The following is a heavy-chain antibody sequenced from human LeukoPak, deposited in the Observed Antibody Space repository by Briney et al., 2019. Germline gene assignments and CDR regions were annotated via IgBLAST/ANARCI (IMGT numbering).Heavy chain of an antibody. Sequence: VASVKVSCKASGYTFTGLYMHWVRQAPGQGLEWMGWIYPTSGDIDYSHIFEGRVTMTRDTSTSTAYMELSRLRSDDTAVYYCARAAIAVAGDYHYHYMDVWGKGTTVTVSS. D-gene: IGHD6-19*01. CDR2: IYPTSGDI. CDR1: GYTFTGLY. J-gene: IGHJ6*03. V-gene: IGHV1-2*02. CDR3: ARAAIAVAGDYHYHYMDV.